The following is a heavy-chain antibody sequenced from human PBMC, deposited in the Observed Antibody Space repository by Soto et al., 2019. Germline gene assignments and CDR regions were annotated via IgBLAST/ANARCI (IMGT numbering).Heavy chain of an antibody. CDR1: GGTFSSYA. V-gene: IGHV1-69*13. J-gene: IGHJ5*02. CDR2: IIPIFGTA. D-gene: IGHD6-13*01. CDR3: ARLAAAGPTAWFDP. Sequence: SVKVSCKASGGTFSSYAISWVRQAPGQGLEWMGGIIPIFGTANYAQKFQGRVTITADESTSTAYMELSSLRSEDTAVYYCARLAAAGPTAWFDPWGQGTLVTVSS.